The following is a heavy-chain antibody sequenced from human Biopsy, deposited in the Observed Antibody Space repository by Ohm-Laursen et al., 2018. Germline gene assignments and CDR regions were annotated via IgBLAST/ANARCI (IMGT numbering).Heavy chain of an antibody. D-gene: IGHD2-21*01. CDR1: GGSASSSNYY. V-gene: IGHV4-61*01. Sequence: SETLSLTCSVSGGSASSSNYYWNWIRQTPGKGLEWIGFIYNTERTNYNPSLKSRVTISLDTSKNQFSLELSSVIPSDTAVYYCAIDRVPRRGVMPVYYYGMDVWGQGSTVTVSS. CDR3: AIDRVPRRGVMPVYYYGMDV. J-gene: IGHJ6*02. CDR2: IYNTERT.